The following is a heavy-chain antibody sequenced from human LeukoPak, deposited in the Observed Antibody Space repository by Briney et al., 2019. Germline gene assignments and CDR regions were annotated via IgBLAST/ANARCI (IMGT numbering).Heavy chain of an antibody. CDR2: ITSSSSYT. Sequence: GGSLRLSCAASAFTFSTYNMNWVRQAPGKGLEWVSSITSSSSYTFYADSVKGRFTISRDNAKNSLYLQMNSLRAEDTAVYYCAKDLSGYGYPYYFDYWGQGTLVTVSS. CDR1: AFTFSTYN. D-gene: IGHD5-18*01. CDR3: AKDLSGYGYPYYFDY. J-gene: IGHJ4*02. V-gene: IGHV3-21*01.